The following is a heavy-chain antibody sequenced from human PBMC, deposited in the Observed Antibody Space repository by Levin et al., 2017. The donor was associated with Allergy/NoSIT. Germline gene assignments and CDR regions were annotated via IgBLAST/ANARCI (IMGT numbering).Heavy chain of an antibody. J-gene: IGHJ4*02. CDR3: ARDHSSMVRGVIGRESPK. Sequence: GGSLRLSCAASGFTFSSYSMNWVRQAPGKGLEWVSSISSSSSYIYYADSVKGRFTISRDNAKNSLYLQMNSLRAEDTAVYYCARDHSSMVRGVIGRESPKWGQGTLVTVSS. V-gene: IGHV3-21*01. CDR2: ISSSSSYI. D-gene: IGHD3-10*01. CDR1: GFTFSSYS.